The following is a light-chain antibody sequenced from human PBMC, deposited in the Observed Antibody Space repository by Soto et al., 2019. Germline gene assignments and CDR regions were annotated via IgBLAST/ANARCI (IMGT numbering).Light chain of an antibody. CDR1: TSDVGSYNL. Sequence: QSALTQPASVSGSPGQSITISCTGITSDVGSYNLVSWYQQHPGKAPKVIIYEANKRPSGVSNRFSGSKSGNTASLTISGLQAEDENEYYCCSYAGSSTWVFGGGTKVTVL. J-gene: IGLJ3*02. V-gene: IGLV2-23*01. CDR2: EAN. CDR3: CSYAGSSTWV.